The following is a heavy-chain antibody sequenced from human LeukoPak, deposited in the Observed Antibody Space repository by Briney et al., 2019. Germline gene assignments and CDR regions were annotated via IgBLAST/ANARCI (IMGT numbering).Heavy chain of an antibody. Sequence: GGSLRLSCAASGFTFSSYSMNWVRQAPGKGLEWVSAISGSGGSTYYADSVKGRFTISRDNSKNTLYLQMNSLRAEDTAVYYCAKSSRSPDGGDFDYWGQGTLVTVSS. CDR1: GFTFSSYS. V-gene: IGHV3-23*01. D-gene: IGHD6-13*01. J-gene: IGHJ4*02. CDR3: AKSSRSPDGGDFDY. CDR2: ISGSGGST.